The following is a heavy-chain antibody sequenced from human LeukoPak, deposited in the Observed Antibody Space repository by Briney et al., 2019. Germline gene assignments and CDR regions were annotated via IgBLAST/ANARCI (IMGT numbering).Heavy chain of an antibody. CDR1: GFTFRSYA. Sequence: GGSLRLSCAASGFTFRSYAMHWVRQAPGKGLEWVAVISYDGTNKYYANSVKGRFTISRDNSNNTLYLQMNSQRAEDTAVYYCARDLTVVTPGDYWGQGTLVTVSS. CDR2: ISYDGTNK. CDR3: ARDLTVVTPGDY. D-gene: IGHD4-23*01. J-gene: IGHJ4*02. V-gene: IGHV3-30*03.